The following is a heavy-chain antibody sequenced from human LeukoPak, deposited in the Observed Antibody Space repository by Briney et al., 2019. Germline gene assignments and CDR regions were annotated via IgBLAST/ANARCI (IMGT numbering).Heavy chain of an antibody. V-gene: IGHV7-4-1*02. CDR2: INTNTGNP. CDR1: GYTFTSYA. CDR3: ARSVRIRQTSGSLGY. Sequence: ASVKVSCTASGYTFTSYAMNWVRQAPGQGLEWMGWINTNTGNPTYAQGFTGRFVFSLDTSVSTAYLQISSLKAEDTAVYYCARSVRIRQTSGSLGYWGQGTLVTVSS. J-gene: IGHJ4*02. D-gene: IGHD1-26*01.